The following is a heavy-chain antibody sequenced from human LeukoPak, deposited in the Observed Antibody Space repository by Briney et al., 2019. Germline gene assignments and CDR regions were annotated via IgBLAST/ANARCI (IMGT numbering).Heavy chain of an antibody. CDR3: ARDKSGTTQGDSDY. V-gene: IGHV1-2*02. Sequence: GASVKVSCKASGYTFTGKFIHWVRQAPGQGLEWMGWIDPNSGGTDYAQKFRGRVTMTRDTSTSTVYMDLSSLRSEDTAVYYCARDKSGTTQGDSDYWGQGTLVTVSS. CDR1: GYTFTGKF. J-gene: IGHJ4*02. CDR2: IDPNSGGT. D-gene: IGHD1-1*01.